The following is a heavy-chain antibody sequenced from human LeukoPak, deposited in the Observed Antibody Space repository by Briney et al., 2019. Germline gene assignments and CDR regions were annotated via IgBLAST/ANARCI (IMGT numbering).Heavy chain of an antibody. CDR3: AKDLSWYYGSGSPVWFDP. CDR1: GFTFSSYA. Sequence: PGGSLRLSCAASGFTFSSYAMSWVRQAPGKGPEWVSAISGSGGSTYYADSVKGRFTISRDNSKNTLYLQMNSLRAEDTAVYYCAKDLSWYYGSGSPVWFDPWGQGTLVTVSS. J-gene: IGHJ5*02. D-gene: IGHD3-10*01. V-gene: IGHV3-23*01. CDR2: ISGSGGST.